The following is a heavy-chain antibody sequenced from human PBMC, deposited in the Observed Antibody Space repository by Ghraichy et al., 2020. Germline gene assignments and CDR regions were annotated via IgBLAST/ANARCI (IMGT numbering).Heavy chain of an antibody. CDR2: IYHNGRT. D-gene: IGHD2-2*01. Sequence: SETLSLTCTVSGDSLNNYYWSWIRQAPGKGLEWIGSIYHNGRTKYNPSLKSRVTMSVDTYKNQFSLSLTSVTAADTAVFYCARDQVWRASSSGFDPWGQGTLVTVSS. J-gene: IGHJ5*02. V-gene: IGHV4-59*01. CDR1: GDSLNNYY. CDR3: ARDQVWRASSSGFDP.